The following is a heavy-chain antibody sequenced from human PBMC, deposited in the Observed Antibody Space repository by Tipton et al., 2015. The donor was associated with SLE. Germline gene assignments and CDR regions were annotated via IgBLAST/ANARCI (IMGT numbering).Heavy chain of an antibody. J-gene: IGHJ2*01. CDR2: IYYSGST. Sequence: TLSLTCTVSGGSISSSSYYWGWIRQPPGKGLEWIGSIYYSGSTYYNPSLKSRVTISVDTSKNHFSLKLSSVTAADTAVYYCARGPQPRGYFDLGGRGARVTVSA. CDR1: GGSISSSSYY. V-gene: IGHV4-39*07. CDR3: ARGPQPRGYFDL.